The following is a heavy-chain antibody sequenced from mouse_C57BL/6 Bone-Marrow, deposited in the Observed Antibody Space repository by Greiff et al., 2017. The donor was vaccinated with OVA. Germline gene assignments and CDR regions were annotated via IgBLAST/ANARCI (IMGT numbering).Heavy chain of an antibody. CDR3: TTYYYGNPYYFDY. CDR2: IDPENGDT. V-gene: IGHV14-4*01. D-gene: IGHD2-1*01. CDR1: GFNITDDY. Sequence: VQLQQSGAELVRPGASVKLSCTASGFNITDDYMHWVKQRPEQGLEWIGWIDPENGDTEYASKFQGKATITADTSSNTAYLQLNSLTSEDTAVYYCTTYYYGNPYYFDYWGQGTTLTVSS. J-gene: IGHJ2*01.